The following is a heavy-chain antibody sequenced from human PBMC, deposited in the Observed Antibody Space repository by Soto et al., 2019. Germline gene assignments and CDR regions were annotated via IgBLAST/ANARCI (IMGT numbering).Heavy chain of an antibody. J-gene: IGHJ4*02. CDR1: GGSIGSSRYY. CDR2: IYFSGNT. Sequence: PSETLSLTCTVSGGSIGSSRYYWGWIRQPPGKGLQWIGSIYFSGNTYYNPSLKSRATMSVDTSKNTLYLQMNSLRAEDTAVYYCAVTTYSSFDYWGQGTLVTVSS. V-gene: IGHV4-39*01. CDR3: AVTTYSSFDY. D-gene: IGHD6-13*01.